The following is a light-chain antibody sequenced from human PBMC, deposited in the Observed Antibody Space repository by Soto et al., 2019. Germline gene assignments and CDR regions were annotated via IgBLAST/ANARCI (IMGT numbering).Light chain of an antibody. CDR2: GAS. J-gene: IGKJ3*01. V-gene: IGKV3-20*01. CDR3: QQYGSSLFT. CDR1: QSVSSSY. Sequence: EIVLTQSPGTLSLSPGERATLSCRASQSVSSSYLAWYQQKPGQAPRLLIYGASSRATGIPDRFSGSGSGTDFPLTISRLEPEDFAVYYCQQYGSSLFTFGPETKVDI.